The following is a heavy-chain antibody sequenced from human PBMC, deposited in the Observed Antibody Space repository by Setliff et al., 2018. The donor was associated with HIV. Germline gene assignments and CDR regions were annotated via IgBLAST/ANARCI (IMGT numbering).Heavy chain of an antibody. V-gene: IGHV1-18*01. J-gene: IGHJ4*02. CDR2: ISAYNGNT. CDR1: GYTFINFG. CDR3: ARVGSGWPYFDY. Sequence: ASVKVSCKASGYTFINFGITWVRQAPGQGLEWMGWISAYNGNTNYAHKLQGSVTMTTDTSTSTAYMELRSLRSDDTAVYYCARVGSGWPYFDYWGQGTLVTVSS. D-gene: IGHD6-19*01.